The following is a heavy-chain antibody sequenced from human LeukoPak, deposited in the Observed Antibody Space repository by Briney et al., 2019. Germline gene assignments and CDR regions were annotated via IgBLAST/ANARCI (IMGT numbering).Heavy chain of an antibody. V-gene: IGHV1-2*06. CDR3: ATHTPITMVRGVMIS. Sequence: ASVKVSCKASGYTFTGYYMHWVRQAPGQGLEWMGRINLNSGGTNYAQKFQGRVTMTRDTSISTAYMELSRLRSDDTAVYYCATHTPITMVRGVMISWGQGTLVTVSS. D-gene: IGHD3-10*01. CDR1: GYTFTGYY. J-gene: IGHJ4*02. CDR2: INLNSGGT.